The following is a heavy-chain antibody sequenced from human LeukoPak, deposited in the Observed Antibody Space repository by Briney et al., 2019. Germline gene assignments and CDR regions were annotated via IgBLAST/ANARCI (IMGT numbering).Heavy chain of an antibody. CDR1: GGSISSYY. J-gene: IGHJ4*02. D-gene: IGHD6-6*01. V-gene: IGHV4-4*07. CDR3: ARELHSSSSKRSPDQRPFDY. Sequence: SETLSLTCPVSGGSISSYYWSWIRQPAGKGLEWIGRIYTSGSTNYNPSLKSRVTISVDTSKNQFSLKLSSVTAADTAVYYCARELHSSSSKRSPDQRPFDYWGQGTLVTVSS. CDR2: IYTSGST.